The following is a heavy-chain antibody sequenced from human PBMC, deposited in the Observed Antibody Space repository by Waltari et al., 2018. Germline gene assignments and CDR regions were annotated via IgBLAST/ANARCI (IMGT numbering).Heavy chain of an antibody. J-gene: IGHJ4*02. D-gene: IGHD3-3*01. Sequence: EVQLVESGGGLVQPGGSLRLSCAASGFTFSSYWMSWVRQAPGKGLEWVANIKQDGSEKYYVDSGKGRFTSSRDNAKNSLYLQMNSLRAEDTAVYYCARDTIRGYFDYWGQGTLVTVSS. CDR2: IKQDGSEK. V-gene: IGHV3-7*01. CDR3: ARDTIRGYFDY. CDR1: GFTFSSYW.